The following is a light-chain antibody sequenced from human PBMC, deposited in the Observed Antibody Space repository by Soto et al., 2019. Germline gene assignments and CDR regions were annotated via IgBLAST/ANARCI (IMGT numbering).Light chain of an antibody. CDR3: QRFDTSNAMYF. Sequence: DIRMTQSPSTLSASVGDRVTITCRASESINRRLAWYQQKPGSAPKLLIYKSSTLESGVPSRFSGSGYGTGFTLTISGLLPDDFATYYCQRFDTSNAMYFFGPGTKVDIK. CDR1: ESINRR. V-gene: IGKV1-5*03. CDR2: KSS. J-gene: IGKJ2*01.